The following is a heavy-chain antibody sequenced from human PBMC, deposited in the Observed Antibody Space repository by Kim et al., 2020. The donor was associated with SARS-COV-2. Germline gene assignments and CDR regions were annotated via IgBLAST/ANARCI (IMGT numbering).Heavy chain of an antibody. CDR1: GYTFTSYG. Sequence: ASVKVSCKASGYTFTSYGISWVRQAPGQGLEWMGWISAYNGNTNYAQKLQGRVTMTTDTSTSTAYMELRSLRSDDTAVYYCARTSDYGDYSHAFDIWGQGPMVTVSS. J-gene: IGHJ3*02. CDR3: ARTSDYGDYSHAFDI. CDR2: ISAYNGNT. V-gene: IGHV1-18*01. D-gene: IGHD4-17*01.